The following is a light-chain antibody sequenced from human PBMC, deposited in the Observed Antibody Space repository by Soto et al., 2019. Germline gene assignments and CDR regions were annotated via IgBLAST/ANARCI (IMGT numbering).Light chain of an antibody. CDR1: QSVSSN. J-gene: IGKJ1*01. V-gene: IGKV3-15*01. CDR2: AVS. Sequence: EIMMTQSPGTLSASPGERATLSCRASQSVSSNLAWYQQKPGQAPMLLLYAVSTGATGIPARFGGSGSGTEFTLSISRLQSEDFAVYYCEEYNKWPLRFGQGIKVEIK. CDR3: EEYNKWPLR.